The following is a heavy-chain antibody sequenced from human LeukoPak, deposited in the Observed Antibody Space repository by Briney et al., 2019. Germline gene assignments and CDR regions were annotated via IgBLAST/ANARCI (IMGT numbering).Heavy chain of an antibody. CDR2: ISGSGGST. V-gene: IGHV3-23*01. CDR1: GFTFSSYA. CDR3: AKDKMGSYRHFQH. J-gene: IGHJ1*01. D-gene: IGHD1-26*01. Sequence: PGGSLRLSCAASGFTFSSYAMSWVRQAPGKGLEWVSAISGSGGSTYYADSVKGRFTISRDNSKNTLYLQMNSLGAEDTAVYYCAKDKMGSYRHFQHWGQGTLVTVSS.